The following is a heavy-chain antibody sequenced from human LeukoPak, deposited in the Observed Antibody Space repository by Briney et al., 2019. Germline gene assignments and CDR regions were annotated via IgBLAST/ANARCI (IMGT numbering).Heavy chain of an antibody. CDR1: GGSISSSSYY. CDR2: IYYSGST. V-gene: IGHV4-39*07. CDR3: ARGDEGVPFDY. J-gene: IGHJ4*02. Sequence: SETLSLTRTVSGGSISSSSYYWGWIRQPPGKGLEWIGSIYYSGSTYYNPSLKSRVTISVDTSKNQFSLKLSSVTAADTAVYYCARGDEGVPFDYWGQGTLVTVSS. D-gene: IGHD5-24*01.